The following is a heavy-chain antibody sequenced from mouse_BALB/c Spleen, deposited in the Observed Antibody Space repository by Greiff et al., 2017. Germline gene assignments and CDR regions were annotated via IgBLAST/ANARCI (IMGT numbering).Heavy chain of an antibody. CDR1: GFTFSSYA. V-gene: IGHV5-9-4*01. J-gene: IGHJ3*01. D-gene: IGHD2-2*01. Sequence: EVKLMESGGGLVKPGGSLKLSCAASGFTFSSYAMSWVRQSPEKRLEWVAEISSGGSYTYYPDTVTGRFTISRDNAKNTLYLEMSSLRSEDTAMYYCARAGGYEGFAYWGQGTLVTVSA. CDR2: ISSGGSYT. CDR3: ARAGGYEGFAY.